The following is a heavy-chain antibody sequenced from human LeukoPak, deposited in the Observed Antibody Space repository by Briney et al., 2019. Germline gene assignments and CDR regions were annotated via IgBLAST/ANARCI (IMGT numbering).Heavy chain of an antibody. Sequence: GGSLRLSCSASGFTFSDFYMSWIRHAPGKGLEWISLITSSGTTIYYADSVKGRFTISRDNGENSLYLHMKNLRADDTAIYLCAREKGFSSGWPPFDLWGQGTLVTVSS. CDR3: AREKGFSSGWPPFDL. V-gene: IGHV3-11*01. CDR2: ITSSGTTI. D-gene: IGHD6-25*01. J-gene: IGHJ4*02. CDR1: GFTFSDFY.